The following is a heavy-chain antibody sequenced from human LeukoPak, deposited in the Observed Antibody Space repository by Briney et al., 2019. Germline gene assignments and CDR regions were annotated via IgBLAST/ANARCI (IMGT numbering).Heavy chain of an antibody. CDR2: IIPIFGTA. CDR3: ASGPSRCSSTSCYARLGYFQH. V-gene: IGHV1-69*01. J-gene: IGHJ1*01. CDR1: GGTFRSYA. Sequence: SVKVSCKASGGTFRSYAISWVRQAPGQGLEWMGGIIPIFGTANYAQKFQGRVTITADESTSTAYMELSSLRSEDTAVYYCASGPSRCSSTSCYARLGYFQHWGQGTLVTVSS. D-gene: IGHD2-2*01.